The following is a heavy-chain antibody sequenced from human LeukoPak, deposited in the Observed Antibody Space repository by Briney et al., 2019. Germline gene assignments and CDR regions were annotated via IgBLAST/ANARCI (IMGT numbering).Heavy chain of an antibody. V-gene: IGHV4-59*08. D-gene: IGHD3-10*01. CDR2: IYYSGST. CDR1: GGSISSYY. CDR3: ARHTPITMVRGVKSPPDY. J-gene: IGHJ4*02. Sequence: PSETLSLTCTVSGGSISSYYWSWIRQPPGKGLEWIGYIYYSGSTNYNPSLKSRVTISVDTSKNQFSLKLSSVTAADTAVYYCARHTPITMVRGVKSPPDYWGQGTLVTVSS.